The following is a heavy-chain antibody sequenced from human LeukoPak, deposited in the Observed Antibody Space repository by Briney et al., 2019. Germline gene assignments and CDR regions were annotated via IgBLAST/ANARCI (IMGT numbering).Heavy chain of an antibody. CDR1: GGSISSTSYY. CDR3: ARRVVGLIDR. Sequence: PSETLSLTCIVSGGSISSTSYYWGWLRQPPGKGLEWTGCIYYSGTTYYNPSLKCRVALSVATSKYHFSLKVNSVTAADTAVYYCARRVVGLIDRWGQGTLVTVSS. D-gene: IGHD1-26*01. V-gene: IGHV4-39*02. CDR2: IYYSGTT. J-gene: IGHJ4*02.